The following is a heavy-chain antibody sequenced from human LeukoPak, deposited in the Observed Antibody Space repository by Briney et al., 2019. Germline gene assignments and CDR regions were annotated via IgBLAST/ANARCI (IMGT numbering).Heavy chain of an antibody. Sequence: SETLSLTCTVSGGSISNYYWNWIRQPPGKGLEWIGYIYYTGNTNYNPSLKSRVTISVDTSKNQFSLKLSSVTAADTAVYYCARGDSSGLRKGFDYWGQGTLVTVSS. CDR2: IYYTGNT. D-gene: IGHD3-22*01. CDR1: GGSISNYY. V-gene: IGHV4-59*01. J-gene: IGHJ4*02. CDR3: ARGDSSGLRKGFDY.